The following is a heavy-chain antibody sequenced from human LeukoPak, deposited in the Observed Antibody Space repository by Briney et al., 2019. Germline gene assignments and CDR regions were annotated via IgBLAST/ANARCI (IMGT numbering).Heavy chain of an antibody. CDR1: GFTFTSYA. CDR2: VSGSGGAT. CDR3: AKLYDSSGYYTTEAFDS. D-gene: IGHD3-22*01. J-gene: IGHJ3*01. Sequence: GGSLRLSCVASGFTFTSYAMTWVRQAPGKGLEWVSAVSGSGGATYYADSVKGRFTISRDKSKNTLFLQMKSLSAEDTAVYYCAKLYDSSGYYTTEAFDSWGQGTMVTVSS. V-gene: IGHV3-23*01.